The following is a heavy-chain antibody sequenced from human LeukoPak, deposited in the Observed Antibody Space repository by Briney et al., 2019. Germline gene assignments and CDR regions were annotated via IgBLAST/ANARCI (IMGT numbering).Heavy chain of an antibody. V-gene: IGHV3-15*04. D-gene: IGHD6-19*01. CDR1: GLKFSDAW. CDR2: IGNKADGGTT. Sequence: GGSLRLSCAVSGLKFSDAWMNWARQALGKGLEWVGRIGNKADGGTTVYAAPVKGRFTISRDDSKNTVYLQMNSLKTEDTAVYYCLHYRSGWHWGQGTLVTVSS. CDR3: LHYRSGWH. J-gene: IGHJ4*02.